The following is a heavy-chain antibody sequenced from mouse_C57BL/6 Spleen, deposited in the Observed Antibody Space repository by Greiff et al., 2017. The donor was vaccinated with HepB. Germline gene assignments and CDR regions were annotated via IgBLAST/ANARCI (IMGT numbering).Heavy chain of an antibody. Sequence: EVQLVESGGGLVQPGGSLSLSCAASGFNFTDYYMSWVRQPPGKALEWLGFIRNKANGYTTEYSASVKGRFTISRDNSQSILYLQMNALRAEDSATYYCARHYYGSSGFAYWGQGTLVTVSA. J-gene: IGHJ3*01. CDR2: IRNKANGYTT. D-gene: IGHD1-1*01. V-gene: IGHV7-3*01. CDR3: ARHYYGSSGFAY. CDR1: GFNFTDYY.